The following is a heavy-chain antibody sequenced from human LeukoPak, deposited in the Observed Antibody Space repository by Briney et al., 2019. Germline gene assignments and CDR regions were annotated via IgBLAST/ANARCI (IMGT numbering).Heavy chain of an antibody. D-gene: IGHD3-22*01. Sequence: SETLSLTCTVSGGSISSSSYYWGWIRQPPGKGLEWIGSIYYSGSTYYNPSLKSRVTISVDTSKNQFSLKLSSVTAADTAVYYCARGITYYYDSSGYPAIDYWGQGTLVTVSS. CDR3: ARGITYYYDSSGYPAIDY. V-gene: IGHV4-39*07. CDR1: GGSISSSSYY. J-gene: IGHJ4*02. CDR2: IYYSGST.